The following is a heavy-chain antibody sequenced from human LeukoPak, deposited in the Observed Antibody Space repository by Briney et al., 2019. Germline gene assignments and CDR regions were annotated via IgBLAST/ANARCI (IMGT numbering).Heavy chain of an antibody. J-gene: IGHJ4*02. CDR3: ARTWSSGWYGGFDY. CDR2: IIPIFGTA. Sequence: GASVKVSCKASGDTFSSYAISWVRQAPGQGLEWMGGIIPIFGTANYAQKFQGRVTITADESTSTAYMELSSLRSEDTAVYYCARTWSSGWYGGFDYWGQGTLVTVSS. V-gene: IGHV1-69*13. D-gene: IGHD6-19*01. CDR1: GDTFSSYA.